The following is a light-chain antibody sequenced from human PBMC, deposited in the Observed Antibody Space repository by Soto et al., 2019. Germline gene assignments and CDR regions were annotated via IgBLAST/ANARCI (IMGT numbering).Light chain of an antibody. J-gene: IGLJ3*02. CDR1: SSDVGGYNY. Sequence: QSALTQPASVSGSPGQSITISCTGTSSDVGGYNYVSWYQQHPGKAPKLMIYEVSNRPSGVSNRFSGSKSGNTASLTISGLQAEDEADYYGSSYTSSSTLWVFGGGTKLTV. V-gene: IGLV2-14*01. CDR3: SSYTSSSTLWV. CDR2: EVS.